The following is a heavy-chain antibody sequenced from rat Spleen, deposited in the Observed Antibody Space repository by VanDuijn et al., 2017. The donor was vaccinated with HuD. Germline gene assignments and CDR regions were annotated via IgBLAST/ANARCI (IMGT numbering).Heavy chain of an antibody. Sequence: EVQLVESDGGLVQPGRSLKLSCAASGFTFSDYYMAWVRQAPTKGLEWVATIIYDGSSTYYRDSVKGRFTISRDNAKSTLYLQMDSLRSEDTATYYCARSSSSYVMDAWGQGASVTVSS. V-gene: IGHV5-29*01. CDR2: IIYDGSST. CDR1: GFTFSDYY. CDR3: ARSSSSYVMDA. J-gene: IGHJ4*01. D-gene: IGHD1-2*01.